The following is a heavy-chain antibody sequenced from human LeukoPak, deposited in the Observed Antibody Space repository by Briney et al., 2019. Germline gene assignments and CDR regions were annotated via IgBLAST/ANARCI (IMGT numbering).Heavy chain of an antibody. CDR2: IYYSGST. CDR1: GGSISSYY. J-gene: IGHJ6*03. CDR3: ARLAARPNYYYYYMDV. D-gene: IGHD6-6*01. Sequence: PSETLSLTCTVSGGSISSYYWSWIRQPPGKGLEWIGYIYYSGSTNYNPSLKSRVTISVDTSKNQLSLKLSSVTAADTAVYYCARLAARPNYYYYYMDVWGKGTTVTVSS. V-gene: IGHV4-59*01.